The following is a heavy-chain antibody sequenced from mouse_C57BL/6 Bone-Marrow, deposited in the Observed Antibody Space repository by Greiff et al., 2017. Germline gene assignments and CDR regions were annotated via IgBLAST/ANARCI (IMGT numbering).Heavy chain of an antibody. V-gene: IGHV1-82*01. CDR1: GYAFSSSW. CDR3: ARIYYGYDED. Sequence: VQLQQSGPELVKPGASVKISCKASGYAFSSSWMNWVKQRPGKGLEWIGRIYPGDGDTNYNGKFKGKATLTADKSSSTAYMQLSSLTSEDSAVYFCARIYYGYDEDWGQGTTLTVSS. J-gene: IGHJ2*01. CDR2: IYPGDGDT. D-gene: IGHD2-2*01.